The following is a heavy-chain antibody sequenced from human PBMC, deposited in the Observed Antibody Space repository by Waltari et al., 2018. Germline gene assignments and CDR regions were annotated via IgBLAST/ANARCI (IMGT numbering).Heavy chain of an antibody. J-gene: IGHJ3*02. Sequence: QVQLQESGPGLVKPSETLSLTCAVSGYSIRSGYYWGWIRQPPGTGLEWIGSIYHSGSTYYNPSLKSRVTISVDTSKNQFSLKLSSVTAADTAVYYCARHGGQYYYDSSGYYSHAFDIWGQGTMVTVSS. D-gene: IGHD3-22*01. V-gene: IGHV4-38-2*01. CDR3: ARHGGQYYYDSSGYYSHAFDI. CDR2: IYHSGST. CDR1: GYSIRSGYY.